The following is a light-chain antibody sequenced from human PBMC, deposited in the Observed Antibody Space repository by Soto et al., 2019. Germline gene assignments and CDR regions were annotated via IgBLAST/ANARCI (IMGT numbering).Light chain of an antibody. CDR1: QSVGSS. V-gene: IGKV3-11*01. Sequence: EIVLTQSPATLSLSPGERATLSCRASQSVGSSLAWYQQKPGQAPRLLIYDASNRATGIPARFSGSGSGTEFTLTISSLQSEDFAVYYCQQYNNRPRTFGQGTKADIK. J-gene: IGKJ1*01. CDR2: DAS. CDR3: QQYNNRPRT.